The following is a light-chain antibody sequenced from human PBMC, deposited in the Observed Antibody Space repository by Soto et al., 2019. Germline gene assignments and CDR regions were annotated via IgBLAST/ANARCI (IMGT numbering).Light chain of an antibody. V-gene: IGLV3-1*01. CDR3: QAWDSSTDGV. CDR2: QDS. J-gene: IGLJ1*01. CDR1: KLGDKY. Sequence: SYEQTQPPSVSVSPGQTASITCSGDKLGDKYACWYQQKPGQSPVLVIYQDSKRPSGIPERFSGSNSGNTATLTISGTQAMDEADYYCQAWDSSTDGVFGTGTKLTVL.